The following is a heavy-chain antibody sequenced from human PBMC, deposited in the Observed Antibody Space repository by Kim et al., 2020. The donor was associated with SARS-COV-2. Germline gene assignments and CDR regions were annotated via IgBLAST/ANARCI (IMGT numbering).Heavy chain of an antibody. V-gene: IGHV1-69*01. Sequence: QKFQGRVTITADESTSTAYMELSSLRSEDTAVYYCARGYCSGGSCYASDYWGQGTLVTVSS. CDR3: ARGYCSGGSCYASDY. J-gene: IGHJ4*02. D-gene: IGHD2-15*01.